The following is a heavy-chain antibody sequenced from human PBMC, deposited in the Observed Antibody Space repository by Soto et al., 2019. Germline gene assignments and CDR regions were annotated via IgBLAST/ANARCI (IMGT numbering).Heavy chain of an antibody. Sequence: ASVKVSCKASVYTFTSYGISWARQAPGQGLEWMGWISAYNGNTNYAQKLQGRVTMTTDTSTSTAYMELRSLRSDDTAVYYCARDLRSYSTYDFWSGYYGSSYYFAYWGQGTLVTVSS. J-gene: IGHJ4*02. CDR2: ISAYNGNT. D-gene: IGHD3-3*01. CDR1: VYTFTSYG. V-gene: IGHV1-18*01. CDR3: ARDLRSYSTYDFWSGYYGSSYYFAY.